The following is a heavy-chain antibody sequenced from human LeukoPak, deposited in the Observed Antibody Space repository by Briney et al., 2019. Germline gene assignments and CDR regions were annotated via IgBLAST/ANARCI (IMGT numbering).Heavy chain of an antibody. CDR1: GGTFRSYA. J-gene: IGHJ4*02. D-gene: IGHD3-10*01. CDR3: ARNVWFGEYWFDY. CDR2: IIPIFGTA. V-gene: IGHV1-69*13. Sequence: SVKVSCKASGGTFRSYAISWVRQAPGQGLEWMGGIIPIFGTANYAQKFQGRVTITADESTSTAYMELSSLRSEDTAVYYCARNVWFGEYWFDYWGQGTLVTVSS.